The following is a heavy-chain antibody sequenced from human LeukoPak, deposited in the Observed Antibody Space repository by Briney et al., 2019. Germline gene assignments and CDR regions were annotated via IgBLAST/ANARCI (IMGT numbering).Heavy chain of an antibody. V-gene: IGHV1-69*05. Sequence: ASVKVSCNASGDIFNSYSVSWVRQAPGQGLEWMGGIIPIFGSTNYAQKFQGRVTITTDQSTRTAYMELNSLSSDDTAVYYCARVGRSRGSLPDSYYYMDVWGKGTTVTVSS. CDR2: IIPIFGST. CDR1: GDIFNSYS. J-gene: IGHJ6*03. CDR3: ARVGRSRGSLPDSYYYMDV. D-gene: IGHD1-26*01.